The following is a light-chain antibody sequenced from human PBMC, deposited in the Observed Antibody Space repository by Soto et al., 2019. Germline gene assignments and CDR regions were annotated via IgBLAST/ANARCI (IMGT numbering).Light chain of an antibody. Sequence: EIVMTQSPATLSVSPGERATLSCRASQSVSSNLAWYQQKPGQAPRLLIYDASTRATGIPARFSGSGSGTEFTLTISSLQSEDFAVYYCQQYNNWPLNFGGGTKVDI. V-gene: IGKV3-15*01. CDR1: QSVSSN. CDR3: QQYNNWPLN. J-gene: IGKJ4*01. CDR2: DAS.